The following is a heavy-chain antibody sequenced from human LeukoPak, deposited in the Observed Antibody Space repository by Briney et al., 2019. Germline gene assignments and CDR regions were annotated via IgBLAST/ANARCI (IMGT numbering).Heavy chain of an antibody. Sequence: GGSLRLSCAASGFTFNDFDINWVRQAPGKGLEWVSSISSRSSYMFYADSVRGRFTISRDNAKNSVYLQMNSLRAEDTAVYYCARYSYGYGFDYWGQGTLVTVSS. CDR2: ISSRSSYM. CDR1: GFTFNDFD. J-gene: IGHJ4*02. V-gene: IGHV3-21*01. D-gene: IGHD5-18*01. CDR3: ARYSYGYGFDY.